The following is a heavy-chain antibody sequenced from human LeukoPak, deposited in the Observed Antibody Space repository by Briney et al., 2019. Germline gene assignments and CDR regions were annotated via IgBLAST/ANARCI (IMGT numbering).Heavy chain of an antibody. CDR2: IRYDGSNK. CDR1: GFTFSSYG. V-gene: IGHV3-30*02. J-gene: IGHJ4*02. CDR3: ARERSRSPYYFDY. Sequence: GGSLRLSCAASGFTFSSYGMHWVRQAPGKGLEWVAFIRYDGSNKYYADSVKGRFTISRDNSKNTLYLQMNSLRAEDTAVYYCARERSRSPYYFDYWGQGTLVTVSS.